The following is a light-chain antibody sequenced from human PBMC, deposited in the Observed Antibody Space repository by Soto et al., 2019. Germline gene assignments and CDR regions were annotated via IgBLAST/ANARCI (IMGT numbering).Light chain of an antibody. CDR1: HDIGNH. CDR2: SAS. CDR3: QKYDRAPRT. Sequence: DIQMTQSPSSLSASIGDRVTITCRASHDIGNHLAWCQQKPGKPPKILIYSASSLQSGTPSRFSGSGSGTHFSLTINSLQPEDVATYYCQKYDRAPRTFGQGTEVEIK. J-gene: IGKJ1*01. V-gene: IGKV1-27*01.